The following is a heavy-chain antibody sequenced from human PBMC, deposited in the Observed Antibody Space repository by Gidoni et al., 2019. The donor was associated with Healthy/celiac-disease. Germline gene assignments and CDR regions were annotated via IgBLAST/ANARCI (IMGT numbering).Heavy chain of an antibody. CDR1: GFTFDDYA. CDR3: AKARSLRWPNDAFDI. CDR2: ISWNSGSI. Sequence: EVQLVESGGGLVQPGRSLRLSCAASGFTFDDYAMHWVRQAPGKGLEWVSGISWNSGSIGYADSVKGRFTISRDNAKNSLYLQMNSLRAEDTALYYCAKARSLRWPNDAFDIWGQGTMVTVSS. J-gene: IGHJ3*02. V-gene: IGHV3-9*01. D-gene: IGHD4-17*01.